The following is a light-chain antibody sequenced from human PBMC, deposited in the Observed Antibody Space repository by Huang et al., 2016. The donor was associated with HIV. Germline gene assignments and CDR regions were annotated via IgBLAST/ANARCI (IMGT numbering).Light chain of an antibody. V-gene: IGKV3-20*01. CDR2: GTS. CDR1: QSVDSSL. CDR3: QKFGRPYT. J-gene: IGKJ2*01. Sequence: EIVMTQSPGTLSLSPGERATLSCRASQSVDSSLLAWYQQKPGQAPRFLIYGTSSRATGIPDRFSGSGSVTDFTLTISRLVPEDFAVYYCQKFGRPYTFGQGTRLEIK.